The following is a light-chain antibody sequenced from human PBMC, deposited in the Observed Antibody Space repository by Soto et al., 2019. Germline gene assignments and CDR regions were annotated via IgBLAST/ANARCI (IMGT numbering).Light chain of an antibody. J-gene: IGKJ1*01. Sequence: MVFPQGPARVAGSPGERATLSCMASRTVSIKLARYQQNPGQAPRLLIYGASSRATGIPDRFSGSGSGTDFTLTISRLEPEDFAVYYCQQYGSSPQTVGQGTKVDI. V-gene: IGKV3-20*01. CDR1: RTVSIK. CDR3: QQYGSSPQT. CDR2: GAS.